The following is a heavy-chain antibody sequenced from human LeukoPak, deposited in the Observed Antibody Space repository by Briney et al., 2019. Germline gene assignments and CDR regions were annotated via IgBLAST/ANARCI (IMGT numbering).Heavy chain of an antibody. V-gene: IGHV3-30*18. CDR2: ISYDGSNK. Sequence: GGSLRLSCAASGFTFSSYGMHWVRQAPGKGLEWVAVISYDGSNKYYAGSVKGRFTISRDNSKNTLYLQMNSLRAEDTAVYYCANSEEWELPLQHWGQGTLVTVSS. CDR3: ANSEEWELPLQH. J-gene: IGHJ1*01. D-gene: IGHD1-26*01. CDR1: GFTFSSYG.